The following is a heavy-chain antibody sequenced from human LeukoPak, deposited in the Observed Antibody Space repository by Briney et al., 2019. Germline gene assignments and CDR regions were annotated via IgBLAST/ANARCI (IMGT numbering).Heavy chain of an antibody. CDR2: INLSGGSR. CDR1: GSTFTIYY. D-gene: IGHD2-15*01. J-gene: IGHJ4*02. CDR3: ARDCSGGSCYGDD. Sequence: ASVNLSFNSSGSTFTIYYSHWVWHPLGQGLGWVGIINLSGGSRSYAQKDPGRVTITRDTSTSTVYMERSSLRSEDTAVYYCARDCSGGSCYGDDWGQGTLVTVSS. V-gene: IGHV1-46*01.